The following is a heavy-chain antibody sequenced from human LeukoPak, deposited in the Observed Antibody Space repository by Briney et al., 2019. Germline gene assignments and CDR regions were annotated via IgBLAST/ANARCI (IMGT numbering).Heavy chain of an antibody. Sequence: SLRLSCAASGFTFDDYAMHWVRRAPGKGLEWVSAITWNSGSIGYADSVKGRFTISRDNAKNSLYLQMNSLRAEDMALYYCAKDSRRVYGDYGVWFDPWRQGNLVTVSS. D-gene: IGHD4-17*01. CDR3: AKDSRRVYGDYGVWFDP. V-gene: IGHV3-9*03. CDR2: ITWNSGSI. CDR1: GFTFDDYA. J-gene: IGHJ5*02.